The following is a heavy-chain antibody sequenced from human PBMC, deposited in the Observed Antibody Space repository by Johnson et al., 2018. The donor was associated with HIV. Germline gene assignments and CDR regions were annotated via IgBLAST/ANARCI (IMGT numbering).Heavy chain of an antibody. D-gene: IGHD1-26*01. J-gene: IGHJ3*02. CDR3: VKDRGSPGIPAAFDI. CDR1: GFTFSGYW. Sequence: VQLVESGGGLVRPGESLRLSCVASGFTFSGYWMSWVRQAPGKGLEWVSGISWNSGSIGYADSVKGRFTISRDNAKNTLYLQMNSLRPEDTAVYYCVKDRGSPGIPAAFDIWGQGTMVTVSS. CDR2: ISWNSGSI. V-gene: IGHV3-9*01.